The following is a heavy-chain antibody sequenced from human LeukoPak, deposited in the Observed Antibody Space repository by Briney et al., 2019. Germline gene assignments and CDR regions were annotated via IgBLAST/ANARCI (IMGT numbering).Heavy chain of an antibody. CDR1: GFAFSTHW. CDR2: INQDGSQK. J-gene: IGHJ4*02. CDR3: ARSNREFASGSGDY. V-gene: IGHV3-7*05. D-gene: IGHD3-10*01. Sequence: PGGSLRLSCAASGFAFSTHWMSWVRQAPGKGLEWMANINQDGSQKSCVDSVKGRFSISRDNAKNSLYLQMHSLRAEDTAVYYCARSNREFASGSGDYWGQGTLVTVSS.